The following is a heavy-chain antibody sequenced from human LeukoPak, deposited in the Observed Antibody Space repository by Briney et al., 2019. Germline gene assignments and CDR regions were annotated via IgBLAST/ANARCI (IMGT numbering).Heavy chain of an antibody. CDR1: GFTFSSYS. CDR3: AKRSSTDVWGSYADY. Sequence: GGSLRLSCAASGFTFSSYSMNWVRQAPGKGLEWVSSISSSSSYIYYADSVKGRFTISRDNAKNSLYLQMNSLRAEDTAVYYCAKRSSTDVWGSYADYWGQGTLVTVSS. CDR2: ISSSSSYI. J-gene: IGHJ4*02. V-gene: IGHV3-21*04. D-gene: IGHD3-16*01.